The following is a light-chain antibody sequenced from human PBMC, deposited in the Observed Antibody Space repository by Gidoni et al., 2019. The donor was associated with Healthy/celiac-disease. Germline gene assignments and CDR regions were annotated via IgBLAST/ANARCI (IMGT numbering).Light chain of an antibody. CDR3: QQYNSSRT. CDR1: QSISSW. V-gene: IGKV1-5*03. J-gene: IGKJ1*01. CDR2: KAS. Sequence: DIQMTQSPSTLSASVGDRVTITCRASQSISSWLAWYQQKPGKAPKLLIYKASSLESGVPSRFSGSGSGTEFTLTISSLQPDDFATYYCQQYNSSRTFGQGTKVKIK.